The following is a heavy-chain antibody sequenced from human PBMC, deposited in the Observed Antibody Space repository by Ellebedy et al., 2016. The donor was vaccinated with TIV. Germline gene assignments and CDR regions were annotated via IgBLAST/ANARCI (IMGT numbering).Heavy chain of an antibody. CDR1: GYTFTGYY. J-gene: IGHJ4*02. CDR3: ARDRSSSSIYDY. V-gene: IGHV1-2*02. D-gene: IGHD6-6*01. CDR2: INPNSGGT. Sequence: ASVKVSCKASGYTFTGYYIHWVRQARGQGLEWMGWINPNSGGTDYAQKFQGRVTMTRDTSISTAYMELSRLRSDDTAVYYCARDRSSSSIYDYWGQGTLVTVSS.